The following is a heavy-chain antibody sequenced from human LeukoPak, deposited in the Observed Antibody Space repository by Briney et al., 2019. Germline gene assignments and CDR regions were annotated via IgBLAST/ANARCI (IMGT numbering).Heavy chain of an antibody. V-gene: IGHV4-59*08. CDR2: VSYSGRT. Sequence: SETLSLSCTVSGASISNYYLSWIRQPPGKGLECIGYVSYSGRTNHNPSLKSRVTISADTSKNQFSLKLTSVTAADTAVYYCARHERGAPNFACWGQGTLVTVSS. D-gene: IGHD1-1*01. CDR1: GASISNYY. J-gene: IGHJ4*02. CDR3: ARHERGAPNFAC.